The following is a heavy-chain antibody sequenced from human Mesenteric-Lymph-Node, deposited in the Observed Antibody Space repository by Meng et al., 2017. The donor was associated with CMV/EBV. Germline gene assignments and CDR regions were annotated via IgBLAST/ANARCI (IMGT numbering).Heavy chain of an antibody. V-gene: IGHV3-23*01. CDR1: GFTFSSYG. CDR2: ISGSGGST. Sequence: GGSLRLSCAASGFTFSSYGMHWVRQAPGKGLEWVSGISGSGGSTYYADSVKGRCPISRDNSKKTLYLQMNSLRVEDTAVYYCAKDRGSSWSPGGFDYWGQGTLVTVSS. J-gene: IGHJ4*02. D-gene: IGHD6-13*01. CDR3: AKDRGSSWSPGGFDY.